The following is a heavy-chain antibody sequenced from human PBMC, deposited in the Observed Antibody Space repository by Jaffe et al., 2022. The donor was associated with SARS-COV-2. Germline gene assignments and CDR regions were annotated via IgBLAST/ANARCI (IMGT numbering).Heavy chain of an antibody. D-gene: IGHD3-3*01. J-gene: IGHJ6*02. CDR3: AKVGDFWSGYYVYYYGMDV. CDR2: ISYDGSNK. V-gene: IGHV3-30*18. Sequence: QVQLVESGGGVVQPGRSLRLSCAASGFTFSSYGMHWVRQAPGKGLEWVAVISYDGSNKYYADSVKGRFTISRDNSKNTLYLQMNSLRAEDTAVYYCAKVGDFWSGYYVYYYGMDVWGQGTTVTVSS. CDR1: GFTFSSYG.